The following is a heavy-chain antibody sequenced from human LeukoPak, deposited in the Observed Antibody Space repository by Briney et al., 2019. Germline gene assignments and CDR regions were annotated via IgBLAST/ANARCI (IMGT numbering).Heavy chain of an antibody. CDR1: GGSFSGCY. CDR3: ARAYSSSWYVWYYFDY. V-gene: IGHV4-34*01. CDR2: INHSGST. J-gene: IGHJ4*02. D-gene: IGHD6-13*01. Sequence: SETLSLTCAVYGGSFSGCYWSWIRQPPGKGLEWIGEINHSGSTNYNPSLKSRVTISVDTSKNQFSLKLSSVTAADTAVYYCARAYSSSWYVWYYFDYWGQGTLVTVSS.